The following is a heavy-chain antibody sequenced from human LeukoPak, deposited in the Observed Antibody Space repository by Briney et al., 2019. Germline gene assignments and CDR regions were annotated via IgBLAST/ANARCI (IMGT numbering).Heavy chain of an antibody. Sequence: SETLSLTCTVSGGSISSYYWSWIRQPPGKGLEWIGYIYYSGSTNYNPSLKSRVTISVDTSKNQFSLKLSSVTAADTAVYYRARGAAGTFPYYYYGMDVWGQGTTVTVSS. J-gene: IGHJ6*02. D-gene: IGHD6-13*01. CDR1: GGSISSYY. V-gene: IGHV4-59*01. CDR2: IYYSGST. CDR3: ARGAAGTFPYYYYGMDV.